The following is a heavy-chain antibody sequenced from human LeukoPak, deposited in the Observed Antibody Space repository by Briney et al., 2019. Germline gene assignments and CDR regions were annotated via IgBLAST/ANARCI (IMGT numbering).Heavy chain of an antibody. D-gene: IGHD5-18*01. CDR3: ARDLEDTAMVIHDY. Sequence: ASVKVSCKASGYTFTGYYMHWVRQAPGQGLEWMGWINPNSGGTNYAQKFQGRVTMTRDTSISTAYMELSRLRSDDTAVYYCARDLEDTAMVIHDYWGQGTLVTVSP. CDR2: INPNSGGT. V-gene: IGHV1-2*02. J-gene: IGHJ4*02. CDR1: GYTFTGYY.